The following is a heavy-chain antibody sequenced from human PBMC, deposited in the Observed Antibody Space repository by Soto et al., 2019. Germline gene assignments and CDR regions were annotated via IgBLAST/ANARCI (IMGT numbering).Heavy chain of an antibody. Sequence: PGESLKISCKASGYSFATYWIGWVRQMPGKGLELMGIMYPGDSDTRYSPSFQGQVTISADKSISTAYLQWSSLKASDTALYYCASRAYSTEDFDYWGQGTRVTVSS. CDR1: GYSFATYW. D-gene: IGHD6-13*01. CDR2: MYPGDSDT. V-gene: IGHV5-51*01. CDR3: ASRAYSTEDFDY. J-gene: IGHJ4*02.